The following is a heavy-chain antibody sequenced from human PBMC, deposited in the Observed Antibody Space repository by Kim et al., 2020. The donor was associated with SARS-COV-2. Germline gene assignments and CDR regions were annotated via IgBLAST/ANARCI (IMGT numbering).Heavy chain of an antibody. CDR1: GFTFGDYA. Sequence: GGSLRLSCTASGFTFGDYAMSWVRQAPGKGLEWVGFIRSKAYGGTTEYAASVKGRFTISRDDSKSIAYLQMNSLKTEDTAVYYCTRVRATDRYFDQSFDYWGQGTLVTVSS. V-gene: IGHV3-49*04. J-gene: IGHJ4*02. CDR3: TRVRATDRYFDQSFDY. D-gene: IGHD3-9*01. CDR2: IRSKAYGGTT.